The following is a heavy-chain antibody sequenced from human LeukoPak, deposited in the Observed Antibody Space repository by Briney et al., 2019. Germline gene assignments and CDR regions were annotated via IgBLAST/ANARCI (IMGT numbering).Heavy chain of an antibody. D-gene: IGHD1-14*01. CDR1: GYTFTSYH. CDR2: MNPNNSDI. J-gene: IGHJ4*02. CDR3: VRVPPGTTIYAY. V-gene: IGHV1-8*01. Sequence: ASVKVSCKASGYTFTSYHINWVRQATGQGLEWVGWMNPNNSDIGYAQKFQGRVTMTRNTSIGTAYMELSSLRSEDTAIYYCVRVPPGTTIYAYWGQGTLVAVSS.